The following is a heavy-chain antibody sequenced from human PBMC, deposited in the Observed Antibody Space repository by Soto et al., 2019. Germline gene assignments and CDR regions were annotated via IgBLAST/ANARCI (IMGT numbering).Heavy chain of an antibody. CDR2: IYYSGSP. D-gene: IGHD2-15*01. CDR3: ARRGLVAANYFDY. CDR1: GGSSGSSGDC. V-gene: IGHV4-39*01. J-gene: IGHJ4*02. Sequence: SETLCLRWSVAGGSSGSSGDCWGWIRQPPGKGLEWIGSIYYSGSPYYTPSLKSRVTISVDTSKNQFSLKLSSVTAADTAVYYCARRGLVAANYFDYWGQGTLLTVSS.